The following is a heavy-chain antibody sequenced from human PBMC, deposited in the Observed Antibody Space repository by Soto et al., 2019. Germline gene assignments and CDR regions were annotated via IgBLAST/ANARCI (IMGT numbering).Heavy chain of an antibody. J-gene: IGHJ5*02. D-gene: IGHD3-10*01. Sequence: SETLSLTCAVYGGSFSGYYWSWIRQPPGKGLEWIGEINHSGSTNYNPSLKSRVTISVDTSKNQFSLKLSSVTAADTAVYYCARGATILLWFGELSNNWFDPWGQGTLVTVSS. V-gene: IGHV4-34*01. CDR3: ARGATILLWFGELSNNWFDP. CDR1: GGSFSGYY. CDR2: INHSGST.